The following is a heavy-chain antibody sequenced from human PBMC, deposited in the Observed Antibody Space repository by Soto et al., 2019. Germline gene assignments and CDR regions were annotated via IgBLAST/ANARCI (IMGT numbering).Heavy chain of an antibody. Sequence: QVQLVQSGAEVKKPGSSVKVSCKASGGTFSSYTISWVRQAPGQGLEWMGRIIPILGIANYAQEFQGRVTITADKSTSTAYMELSRLRSEDTAVYYCASLQTGTTGDDAFDIWGQGTMVTVSS. CDR1: GGTFSSYT. J-gene: IGHJ3*02. D-gene: IGHD1-1*01. CDR2: IIPILGIA. CDR3: ASLQTGTTGDDAFDI. V-gene: IGHV1-69*02.